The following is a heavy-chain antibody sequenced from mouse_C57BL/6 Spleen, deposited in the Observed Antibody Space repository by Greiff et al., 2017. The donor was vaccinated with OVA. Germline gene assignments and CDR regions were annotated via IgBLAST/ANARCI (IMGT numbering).Heavy chain of an antibody. J-gene: IGHJ4*01. CDR2: IDPSDSET. CDR1: GYTFTSYW. Sequence: QVQLKQPGAELVRPGSSVKLSCKASGYTFTSYWMHWVKQRPIQGLEWIGNIDPSDSETHYNQKFKDKATLTVDKSSSIAYMQLSSLTSEDSAVYYCARLGVVAPYAMDYWGQGTSVTVSS. V-gene: IGHV1-52*01. CDR3: ARLGVVAPYAMDY. D-gene: IGHD1-1*01.